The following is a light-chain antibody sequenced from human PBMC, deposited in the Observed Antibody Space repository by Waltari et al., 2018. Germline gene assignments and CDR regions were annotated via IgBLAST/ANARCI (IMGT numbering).Light chain of an antibody. Sequence: DIQMTQSPSTLPASVGDRVTITCRASQSVRNWLAWYQQKPGKAPKLLLYKASSLESGVSSRFSGSGSGTDFTLTISNLQPDDFATYYCQQCNTYSFGQGTRLEIK. V-gene: IGKV1-5*03. CDR3: QQCNTYS. J-gene: IGKJ2*01. CDR2: KAS. CDR1: QSVRNW.